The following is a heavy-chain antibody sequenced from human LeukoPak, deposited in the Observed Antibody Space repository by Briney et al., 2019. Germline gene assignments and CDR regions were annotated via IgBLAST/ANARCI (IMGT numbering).Heavy chain of an antibody. CDR2: IKQDGSEK. V-gene: IGHV3-7*03. CDR3: ARERIQLWLLSEDYFDY. CDR1: GFTFSSYW. J-gene: IGHJ4*02. D-gene: IGHD5-18*01. Sequence: PGGSLRLSCAASGFTFSSYWMSWVRQAPGKGLEWVANIKQDGSEKYYVDSVKGRFTISRDNAKNSLYLQMNSLRAEDTAVYYCARERIQLWLLSEDYFDYWGQGTLATVSS.